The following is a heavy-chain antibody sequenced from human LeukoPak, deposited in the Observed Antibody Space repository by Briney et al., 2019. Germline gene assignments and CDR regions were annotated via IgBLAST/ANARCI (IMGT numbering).Heavy chain of an antibody. D-gene: IGHD2-15*01. CDR1: GGSISSGGYY. V-gene: IGHV4-31*03. CDR2: IYYSGST. Sequence: PSETLSLTCTVSGGSISSGGYYWSWIRQHPGKGLEWIGCIYYSGSTYYNPSLKSRVTISVDTSKNQFSLKLSSVTAADTAVYYCAAQDVNWFDPWGQGTLVTVSS. J-gene: IGHJ5*02. CDR3: AAQDVNWFDP.